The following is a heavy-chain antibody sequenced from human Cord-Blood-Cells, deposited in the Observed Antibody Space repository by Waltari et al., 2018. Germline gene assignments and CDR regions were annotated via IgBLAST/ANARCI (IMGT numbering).Heavy chain of an antibody. D-gene: IGHD3-16*01. CDR2: INPNSGNT. CDR3: ARGPPLGGSDY. Sequence: VQRVQSGAEVEKPGHSVKVSFKPSGYASSGYVILWVRQATGQGLEWMGWINPNSGNTGYEQKSQGRVTMTRNTSISTAYMELSSLRSEDTAVYYCARGPPLGGSDYWGKGTLVTVAS. V-gene: IGHV1-8*01. J-gene: IGHJ4*02. CDR1: GYASSGYV.